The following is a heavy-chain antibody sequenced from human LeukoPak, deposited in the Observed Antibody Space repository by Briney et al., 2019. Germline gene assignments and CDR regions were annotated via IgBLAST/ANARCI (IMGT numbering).Heavy chain of an antibody. Sequence: GGSLRLSCAASGFTFSSYSMNWVRQAPGKGLEWVSSISSSSSYIYYADSVKGRFTISRDNAKNSLYLQMNSLRAEDTAVYYCARSGYRYGSLLRGFVPWGQGALGTVSS. V-gene: IGHV3-21*01. CDR3: ARSGYRYGSLLRGFVP. CDR2: ISSSSSYI. D-gene: IGHD5-18*01. CDR1: GFTFSSYS. J-gene: IGHJ5*02.